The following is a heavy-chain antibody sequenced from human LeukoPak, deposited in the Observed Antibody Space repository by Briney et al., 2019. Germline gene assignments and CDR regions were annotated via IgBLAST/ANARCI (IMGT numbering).Heavy chain of an antibody. V-gene: IGHV4-39*02. CDR3: ARDAVTAIRWLAINYSPPVYSKRKPKNWFDP. CDR1: GGSISSSSYY. Sequence: SETLSLTCTVSGGSISSSSYYWGWIRQPPGKGLEWIGSIYYSGSTYYNPSLKSRVTISVDTSKNQFSLKLSSVTAADTAVYYCARDAVTAIRWLAINYSPPVYSKRKPKNWFDPWGQGTLVTVSS. J-gene: IGHJ5*02. CDR2: IYYSGST. D-gene: IGHD2-21*02.